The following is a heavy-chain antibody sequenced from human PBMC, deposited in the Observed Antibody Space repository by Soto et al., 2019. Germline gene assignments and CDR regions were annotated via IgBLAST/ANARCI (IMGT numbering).Heavy chain of an antibody. V-gene: IGHV3-23*01. CDR3: ARDPPDDSSGYFSLDY. CDR1: GFTFSNYA. D-gene: IGHD3-22*01. CDR2: ISGSGGST. Sequence: GGSLRLSCAASGFTFSNYAVTWVRQAPGKGLEWVSTISGSGGSTYYADSVKGRFTISRDNSKNTLYLQMNSLRAEDTAVYYCARDPPDDSSGYFSLDYWGQGTLVTVSS. J-gene: IGHJ4*02.